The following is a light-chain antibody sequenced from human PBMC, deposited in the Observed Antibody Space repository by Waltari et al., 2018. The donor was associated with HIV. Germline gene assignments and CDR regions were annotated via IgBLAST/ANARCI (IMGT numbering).Light chain of an antibody. V-gene: IGKV1-39*01. CDR1: QSISSY. Sequence: DIQMTQSPSSLSASVGDRVTITCRASQSISSYLNWYQQKPGKAPKLLIYAASSLQSGVPSRFSGSGSGTDFILTISSLQPEDFATYYCQQSYSTPQTFGQGTKLEIK. J-gene: IGKJ2*01. CDR3: QQSYSTPQT. CDR2: AAS.